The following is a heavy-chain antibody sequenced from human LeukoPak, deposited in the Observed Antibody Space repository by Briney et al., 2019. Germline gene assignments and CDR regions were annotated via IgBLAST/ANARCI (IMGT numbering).Heavy chain of an antibody. J-gene: IGHJ4*02. CDR1: GFTFTDHY. CDR3: LREAEGPHSKDFDY. CDR2: IGPHSTCT. D-gene: IGHD2-15*01. V-gene: IGHV1-2*02. Sequence: ASMKVSCKSAGFTFTDHYIHWVRQGPGQGLGWMGYIGPHSTCTSSSQEVQGRGTMTSDGAMSTAYMELTRLTSHDAAVYSCLREAEGPHSKDFDYWGQGTLVTVSS.